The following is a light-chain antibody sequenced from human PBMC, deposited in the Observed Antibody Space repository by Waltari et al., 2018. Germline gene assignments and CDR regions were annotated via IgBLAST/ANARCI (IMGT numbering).Light chain of an antibody. Sequence: IQLTQSPSTLSASLGDGVPITCRASQGISNFLAWYQQKPGKAPEVLIFAASTLRTGVPSRFSGRGSGTDFTLTISSLQPEDFATYFCQQLDTYPRTFGQGTKVEIK. CDR3: QQLDTYPRT. CDR2: AAS. V-gene: IGKV1-9*01. J-gene: IGKJ1*01. CDR1: QGISNF.